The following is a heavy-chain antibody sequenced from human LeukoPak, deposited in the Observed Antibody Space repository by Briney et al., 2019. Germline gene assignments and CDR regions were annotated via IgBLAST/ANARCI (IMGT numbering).Heavy chain of an antibody. V-gene: IGHV4-34*01. J-gene: IGHJ3*02. D-gene: IGHD3-10*01. CDR1: GGSFSGYY. CDR3: ASPMTFVVRGVAGIDAFDI. Sequence: SETLSLTCAVYGGSFSGYYWSWIRQPPGKGLEWIGEINHSGSTNYNPSLRSGVTISVDRSKNLFSLRLSSVTAADTAIYYCASPMTFVVRGVAGIDAFDIWGQGTMVTVSS. CDR2: INHSGST.